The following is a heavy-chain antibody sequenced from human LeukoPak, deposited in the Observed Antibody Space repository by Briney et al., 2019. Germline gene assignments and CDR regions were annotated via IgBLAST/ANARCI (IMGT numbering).Heavy chain of an antibody. J-gene: IGHJ4*02. Sequence: PGGSLRLSCAASGFTFSSYAMSWVRQAPGKGLEWFSAISGRGGSTYYADSVKGRFTISRDNSKNTLYLQMNSLRAEDTAVYYCAKKITMVRGTSGFDYWGQGTLVTVSS. D-gene: IGHD3-10*01. CDR1: GFTFSSYA. CDR2: ISGRGGST. V-gene: IGHV3-23*01. CDR3: AKKITMVRGTSGFDY.